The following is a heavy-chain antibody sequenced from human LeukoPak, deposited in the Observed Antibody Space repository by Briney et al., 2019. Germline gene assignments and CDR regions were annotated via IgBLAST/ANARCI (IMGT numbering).Heavy chain of an antibody. J-gene: IGHJ4*02. CDR3: AKVEAAMAEPHFDY. CDR1: GFTFSTYS. D-gene: IGHD5-18*01. CDR2: ISGSGGST. Sequence: GGSLRLSCAASGFTFSTYSMNWVRQAPGKGLEWVSAISGSGGSTYYADSVKGRFTISRDNSKNTLYLQMNSLRAEDTAVYYCAKVEAAMAEPHFDYWGQGTLVTVSS. V-gene: IGHV3-23*01.